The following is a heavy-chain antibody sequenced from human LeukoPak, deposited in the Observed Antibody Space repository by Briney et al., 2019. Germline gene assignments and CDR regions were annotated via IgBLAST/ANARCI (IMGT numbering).Heavy chain of an antibody. CDR1: GFTFSSYW. J-gene: IGHJ4*02. CDR2: IKQDGSEK. V-gene: IGHV3-7*01. CDR3: AMGEYSSDWYEDAFDY. D-gene: IGHD6-19*01. Sequence: GGSLRLSCAASGFTFSSYWMSWVRQAPGKGLEWVANIKQDGSEKYYVDSVKGRFTISRDNAKNSLYLQMNSLRAEDTAVYYCAMGEYSSDWYEDAFDYWGQGTLVTVSS.